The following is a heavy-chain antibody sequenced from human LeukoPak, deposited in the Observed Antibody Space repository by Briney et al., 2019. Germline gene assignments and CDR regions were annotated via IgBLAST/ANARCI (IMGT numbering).Heavy chain of an antibody. CDR1: GFILGSHG. J-gene: IGHJ6*02. D-gene: IGHD6-13*01. CDR3: TRDGQQLAPYALDF. Sequence: GGSLRLSCVASGFILGSHGMHWVRQAPGKGLEWVAQIWIGGNYKYYGDSVKGRFTVSRDDSRNTLYLQMNNLRGEDTAVYYCTRDGQQLAPYALDFWGQGTTVILSS. V-gene: IGHV3-33*01. CDR2: IWIGGNYK.